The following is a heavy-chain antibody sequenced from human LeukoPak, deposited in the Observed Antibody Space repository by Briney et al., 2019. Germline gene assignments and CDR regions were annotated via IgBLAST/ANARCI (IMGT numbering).Heavy chain of an antibody. CDR3: ARGYCSGGTCPTFIDY. CDR2: INTDTGNP. Sequence: ASVKVSCKASGYSFTNYAMNWVRQAPGQGLEWMGWINTDTGNPTYAQGFTGRFVFSLDTSVSTAYLQISSLQAEDTAVYYCARGYCSGGTCPTFIDYWGQGTLVTVSS. J-gene: IGHJ4*02. D-gene: IGHD2-15*01. V-gene: IGHV7-4-1*02. CDR1: GYSFTNYA.